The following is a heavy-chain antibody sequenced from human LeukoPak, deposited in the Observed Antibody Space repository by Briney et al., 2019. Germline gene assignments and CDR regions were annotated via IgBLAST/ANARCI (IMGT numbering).Heavy chain of an antibody. CDR2: TRKKTNSYTT. D-gene: IGHD1-26*01. J-gene: IGHJ4*02. V-gene: IGHV3-72*01. CDR3: TRVVLVGTTYSYFDY. CDR1: GFTFSDHY. Sequence: GGSLRLSCAASGFTFSDHYMDWVRQAPGKGLEWVGRTRKKTNSYTTEYAASVKGRFTISRDDSKNSLYLQMNSLKAEDTAVYYCTRVVLVGTTYSYFDYWGQGTLVTVSS.